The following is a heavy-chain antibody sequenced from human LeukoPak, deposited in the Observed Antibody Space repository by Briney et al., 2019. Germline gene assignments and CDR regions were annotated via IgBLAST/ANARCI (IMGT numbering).Heavy chain of an antibody. J-gene: IGHJ4*02. CDR1: GFTFSNAW. CDR2: IKSKTDGGTT. Sequence: GGSLRLSCATSGFTFSNAWMSWVRQAPGKGLEWVGRIKSKTDGGTTDYAAPVKGRFTISRDDSKNTLYLQMNSLKTEDTAVYYCTTAGDFGVVIMGIDYWGQGTLVTVSS. D-gene: IGHD3-3*01. CDR3: TTAGDFGVVIMGIDY. V-gene: IGHV3-15*01.